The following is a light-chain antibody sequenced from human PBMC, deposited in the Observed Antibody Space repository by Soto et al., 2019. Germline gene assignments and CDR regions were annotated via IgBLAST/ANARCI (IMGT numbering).Light chain of an antibody. V-gene: IGKV3-15*01. CDR1: QSISNN. Sequence: EIVMTQSPAALSVSPGDKVTLSCRASQSISNNLAWYQKKPGQAPRLLIYFASTRATGIPARFSGSGSGTEFSLTISSLQSEDLGLYYCQHYNKWPLTFGGGTKVETK. CDR2: FAS. CDR3: QHYNKWPLT. J-gene: IGKJ4*01.